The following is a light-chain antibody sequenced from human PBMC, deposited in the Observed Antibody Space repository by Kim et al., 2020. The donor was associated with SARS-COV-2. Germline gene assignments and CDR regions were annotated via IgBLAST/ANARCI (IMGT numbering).Light chain of an antibody. J-gene: IGLJ1*01. CDR2: GKN. CDR1: SLRSYY. Sequence: ALGQAVRITCQGDSLRSYYASWYQQKPGQAPVLVIYGKNNRPSGIPDRFSVSSSGNTASLTITGAQAEDEADYYCNSRDSSGNHLVFGTGTKVTVL. V-gene: IGLV3-19*01. CDR3: NSRDSSGNHLV.